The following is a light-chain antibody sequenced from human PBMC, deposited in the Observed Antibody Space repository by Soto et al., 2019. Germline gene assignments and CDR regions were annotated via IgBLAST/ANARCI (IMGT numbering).Light chain of an antibody. V-gene: IGKV3-15*01. J-gene: IGKJ5*01. Sequence: EIVLTQSPATLSLSPGERATLSCRASQSVSSYLAWYQQKPGQAPRLLIYGSSTRATGVPARFSGSASGTEFTLTISSLQSEDFGVYYCQQYNDWPRTFGQGTRLEIK. CDR2: GSS. CDR1: QSVSSY. CDR3: QQYNDWPRT.